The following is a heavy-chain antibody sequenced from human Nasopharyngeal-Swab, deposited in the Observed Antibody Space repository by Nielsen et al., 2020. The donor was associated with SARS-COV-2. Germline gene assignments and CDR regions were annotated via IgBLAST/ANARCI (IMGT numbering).Heavy chain of an antibody. Sequence: GGSLRLSCAASGFTFMSYGMHWVRQAAGKGLEGVAVISHDGSNKYYVDSVKGRFTISRDDSKNTLYLQMNSLRAEDTAVYYCAKGKYYYDTSGFYPFDYWGQGTLVTVSS. V-gene: IGHV3-30*18. CDR1: GFTFMSYG. D-gene: IGHD3-22*01. CDR3: AKGKYYYDTSGFYPFDY. J-gene: IGHJ4*02. CDR2: ISHDGSNK.